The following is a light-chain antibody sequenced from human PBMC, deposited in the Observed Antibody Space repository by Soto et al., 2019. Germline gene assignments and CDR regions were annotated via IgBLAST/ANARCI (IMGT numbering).Light chain of an antibody. J-gene: IGLJ3*02. V-gene: IGLV2-14*01. CDR3: TSYTRSNTWV. Sequence: QSALTQPASVSGSPGQSITISCTGTSSDVGAYNYVSWFQQHPDKAPKLMIYEVSNRPSGVSNRFSGSKSGNTASLTISGLQAEDEADYYCTSYTRSNTWVFGGGTKLTVL. CDR1: SSDVGAYNY. CDR2: EVS.